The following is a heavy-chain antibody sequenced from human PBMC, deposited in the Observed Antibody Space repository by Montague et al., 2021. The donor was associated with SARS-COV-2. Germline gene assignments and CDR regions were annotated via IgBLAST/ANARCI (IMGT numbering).Heavy chain of an antibody. V-gene: IGHV4-59*01. CDR3: ARVFPMWLPFDPYFDY. CDR2: IYYSGST. CDR1: GGSISSYY. D-gene: IGHD3-22*01. J-gene: IGHJ4*02. Sequence: SETLSLTCTVSGGSISSYYWSWIRKPQGKGLEWIGYIYYSGSTNYNPSLKIRVTISVHTSKNQFSLKLSSVTATDTAVYYCARVFPMWLPFDPYFDYWGQGTLVTVSS.